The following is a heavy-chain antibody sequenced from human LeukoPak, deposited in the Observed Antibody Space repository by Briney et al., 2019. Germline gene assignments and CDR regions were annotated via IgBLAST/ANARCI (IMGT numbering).Heavy chain of an antibody. V-gene: IGHV4-34*01. CDR3: ARHTGNYYGSGSYYRYYYYYYMDV. J-gene: IGHJ6*03. CDR2: INHSGST. CDR1: GGSFSGYY. D-gene: IGHD3-10*01. Sequence: SETLSLTCAVYGGSFSGYYRSWIRQPPGKGLEWIGEINHSGSTNYNPSLKSRVTISVDTSKNQFSLKLSSVTAADTAVYYCARHTGNYYGSGSYYRYYYYYYMDVWGKGTTVTISS.